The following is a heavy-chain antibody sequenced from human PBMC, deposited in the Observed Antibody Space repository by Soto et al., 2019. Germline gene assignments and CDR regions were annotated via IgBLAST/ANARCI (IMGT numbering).Heavy chain of an antibody. D-gene: IGHD2-2*02. CDR2: ISASGTST. Sequence: PGGSLRLSCAASGFTFSTYAMSWVRQAPGKGLEWVSAISASGTSTYYADSVKGRFTISRDNSKNTLFLQMNSLRAEDTAVHYCARGLGYCSSTSCHIWFDYWGQGTLVTVSS. CDR1: GFTFSTYA. J-gene: IGHJ4*02. V-gene: IGHV3-23*01. CDR3: ARGLGYCSSTSCHIWFDY.